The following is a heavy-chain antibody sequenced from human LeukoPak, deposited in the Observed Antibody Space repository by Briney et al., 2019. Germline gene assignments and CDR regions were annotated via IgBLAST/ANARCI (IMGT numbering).Heavy chain of an antibody. V-gene: IGHV3-23*01. CDR1: GFTFSSYA. CDR3: AKEIYGDSTGGRFQH. CDR2: ISGTGGST. D-gene: IGHD4-17*01. Sequence: GGSLRLSCAASGFTFSSYAMSWVRQTPGKGLEWVSVISGTGGSTYYADSVKGRFTISRDNSKNTLYLQMNSLRADDTAVYYCAKEIYGDSTGGRFQHWGQGTLVTVSS. J-gene: IGHJ1*01.